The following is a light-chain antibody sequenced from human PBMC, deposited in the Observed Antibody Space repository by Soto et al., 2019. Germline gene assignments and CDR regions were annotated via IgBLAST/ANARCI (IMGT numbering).Light chain of an antibody. V-gene: IGKV3-20*01. CDR2: GAS. CDR3: QQYGSSPRFT. J-gene: IGKJ3*01. Sequence: EMVLTKAPGTLSLSPGERATLSCRASQSVSSSYLAWYQQKPGQAPRLLIYGASSRATGIPDRFSGSGSGTVFTLTISRLEPEDFAVYYCQQYGSSPRFTFGPGTNVDIK. CDR1: QSVSSSY.